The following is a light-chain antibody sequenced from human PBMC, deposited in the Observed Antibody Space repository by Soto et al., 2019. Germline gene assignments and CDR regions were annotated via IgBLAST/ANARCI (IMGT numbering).Light chain of an antibody. CDR1: RGVTTY. J-gene: IGKJ4*01. CDR2: AAS. CDR3: QQHNSYPPT. Sequence: EIQLTQSPSFLSASVGDRVTITCRASRGVTTYLAWYQQKPGKAPKLLIYAASTLHGGVPSRFSGSGSGTEFTLTISGLQPEDSATYYCQQHNSYPPTFGGGTKVEIK. V-gene: IGKV1-9*01.